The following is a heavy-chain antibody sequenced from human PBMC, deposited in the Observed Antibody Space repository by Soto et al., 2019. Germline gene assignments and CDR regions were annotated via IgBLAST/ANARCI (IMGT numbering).Heavy chain of an antibody. J-gene: IGHJ6*02. CDR1: GGSISSGDYY. CDR2: IYYSGST. V-gene: IGHV4-30-4*02. D-gene: IGHD2-8*01. Sequence: PSETLSLTCTVSGGSISSGDYYWSWIRQPPGKGLEWIGYIYYSGSTYYNPSLKSRVIISVDRSKNQFSLKLSSVTAADTAVYYCARDIMGTNYYYYGMDVRGQGTTVTVSS. CDR3: ARDIMGTNYYYYGMDV.